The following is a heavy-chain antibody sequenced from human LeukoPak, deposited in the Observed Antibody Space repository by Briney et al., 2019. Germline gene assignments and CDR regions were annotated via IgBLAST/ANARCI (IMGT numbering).Heavy chain of an antibody. CDR1: GGSSSGYY. CDR2: INHSGST. Sequence: SETLSLTCAVYGGSSSGYYWSGIRQPPGKGLEWIGEINHSGSTNYNPSLRSRVTISVDTSKNQFSLKLSSVTAADTAVYYCARGLRLVYYYYYYMDVWGKGTTVTVSS. V-gene: IGHV4-34*01. J-gene: IGHJ6*03. CDR3: ARGLRLVYYYYYYMDV.